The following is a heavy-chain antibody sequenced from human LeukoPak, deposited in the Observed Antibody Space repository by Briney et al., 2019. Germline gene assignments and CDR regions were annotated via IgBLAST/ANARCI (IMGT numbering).Heavy chain of an antibody. CDR3: ARARITPYYYDSRPGSWFDFDY. Sequence: PSETLSLTCTVSGGSVSSGSYYWSWIRQPPGKGLEWIGYIYYSGSTNYNPSIKSRVTISVDTSKNQFSLKLSSVTAADTAVYYCARARITPYYYDSRPGSWFDFDYWGQGTLVTVSS. CDR1: GGSVSSGSYY. CDR2: IYYSGST. D-gene: IGHD3-22*01. V-gene: IGHV4-61*01. J-gene: IGHJ4*02.